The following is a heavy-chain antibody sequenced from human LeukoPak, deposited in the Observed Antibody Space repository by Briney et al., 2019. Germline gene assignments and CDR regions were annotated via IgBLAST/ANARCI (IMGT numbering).Heavy chain of an antibody. V-gene: IGHV3-15*01. D-gene: IGHD3-22*01. Sequence: GSLRLSCAASGFTFSNAWMSWVRQAPGKGLEWVGRIKSKTDGGTTDYAAPVKGRFTISRDDSKNTLYLRMNSLKTEDTAVYYCTTLYYYDSSVDDYWGQGTLVTVSS. CDR2: IKSKTDGGTT. CDR1: GFTFSNAW. J-gene: IGHJ4*02. CDR3: TTLYYYDSSVDDY.